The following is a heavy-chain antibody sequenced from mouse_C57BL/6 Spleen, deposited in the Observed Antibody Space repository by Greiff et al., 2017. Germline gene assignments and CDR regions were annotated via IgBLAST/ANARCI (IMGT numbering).Heavy chain of an antibody. CDR3: ARLYEVYFDV. CDR1: GFTFSSYG. CDR2: ISSGGSYT. Sequence: EVKLVESGGDLVKPGGSLKLSCAASGFTFSSYGMSWVRQTPDKRLEWVATISSGGSYTYYPDSVKGRFTISRDNAKNTLYLQMSSLKSEDTAMYYCARLYEVYFDVWGTGTAVTVSS. J-gene: IGHJ1*03. V-gene: IGHV5-6*01. D-gene: IGHD1-1*01.